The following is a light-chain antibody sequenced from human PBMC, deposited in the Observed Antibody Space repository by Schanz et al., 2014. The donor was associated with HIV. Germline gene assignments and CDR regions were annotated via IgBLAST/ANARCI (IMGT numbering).Light chain of an antibody. J-gene: IGLJ2*01. V-gene: IGLV2-14*01. CDR3: STFSGNATL. Sequence: QSALTQPASLSGSPGQSITISCTGTSSDVGGYKFVSWYQQHPGKAPKLLLYDVSIRVRPSGVSNRFSGSKSGNTASLTISGLQADDEADYYCSTFSGNATLFGGGTKLTVL. CDR2: DVS. CDR1: SSDVGGYKF.